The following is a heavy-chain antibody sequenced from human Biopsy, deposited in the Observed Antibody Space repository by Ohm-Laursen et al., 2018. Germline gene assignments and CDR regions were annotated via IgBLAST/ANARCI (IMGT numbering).Heavy chain of an antibody. V-gene: IGHV1-69*13. D-gene: IGHD1-26*01. CDR3: ARGPHSGSHSCFDY. J-gene: IGHJ4*02. Sequence: SVKVSCKVSGGTFINYAISWVRQAPGQGLEWMGGIIPMFGTANYAQMFQGGVTISADESTSTSYMELSSLTTEDTAIYYCARGPHSGSHSCFDYWGRGTLVTVSS. CDR1: GGTFINYA. CDR2: IIPMFGTA.